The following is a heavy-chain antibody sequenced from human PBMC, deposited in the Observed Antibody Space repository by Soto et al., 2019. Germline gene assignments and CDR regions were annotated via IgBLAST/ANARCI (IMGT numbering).Heavy chain of an antibody. CDR1: GGSISSGCYY. V-gene: IGHV4-31*03. CDR3: ARGPFQYQLLKPTLVGPVDY. CDR2: IYYSGST. Sequence: PSETLSLTCPVSGGSISSGCYYWSWIRQHPGKGLEWIGYIYYSGSTYYNPSLKSRVTISVDTSKNQFSLKLSSVTAADTAVYYCARGPFQYQLLKPTLVGPVDYWGQGTLVTVSS. J-gene: IGHJ4*02. D-gene: IGHD2-2*01.